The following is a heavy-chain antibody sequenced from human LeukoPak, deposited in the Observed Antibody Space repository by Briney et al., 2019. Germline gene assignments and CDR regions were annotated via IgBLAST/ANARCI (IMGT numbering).Heavy chain of an antibody. CDR3: ARDLDVGASEDWFDP. CDR1: GYTFTGYY. V-gene: IGHV1-2*02. Sequence: ASVKVSCKASGYTFTGYYMHWMRQAPGQGLEWMGWINPNSGGTNYAQKFQGRVTMTRDTSISTAYMELSRLRSDDTAVYYCARDLDVGASEDWFDPWGQGTLVTVSS. D-gene: IGHD1-26*01. J-gene: IGHJ5*02. CDR2: INPNSGGT.